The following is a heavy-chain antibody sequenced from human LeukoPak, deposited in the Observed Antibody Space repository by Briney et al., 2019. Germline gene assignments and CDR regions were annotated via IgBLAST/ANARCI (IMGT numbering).Heavy chain of an antibody. CDR2: ITYNSGRT. J-gene: IGHJ4*02. CDR1: GFSFDYYA. CDR3: ARGGYDSDGFPYY. Sequence: GGSLRLSCAASGFSFDYYAMSWVRQAPGKGLEWVSTITYNSGRTYYADSAKGRFTISRDNAKNSLYLQMNSLRAEDTAVYYCARGGYDSDGFPYYWGQGTLVTVSS. D-gene: IGHD5-12*01. V-gene: IGHV3-23*01.